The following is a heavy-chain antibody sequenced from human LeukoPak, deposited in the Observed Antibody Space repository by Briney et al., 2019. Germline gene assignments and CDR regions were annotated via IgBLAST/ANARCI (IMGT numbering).Heavy chain of an antibody. CDR3: ARRGAERKCSGGSCFYDY. CDR2: IYPGDSDT. D-gene: IGHD2-15*01. CDR1: GYTFTSYW. J-gene: IGHJ4*02. Sequence: GESLKIACKGSGYTFTSYWIGWVRQMPGKGLEWMGIIYPGDSDTRYSPSFQGQVTASADKSISTAYLQWSSLKASDTAMYYCARRGAERKCSGGSCFYDYWGQGTLVTVSS. V-gene: IGHV5-51*01.